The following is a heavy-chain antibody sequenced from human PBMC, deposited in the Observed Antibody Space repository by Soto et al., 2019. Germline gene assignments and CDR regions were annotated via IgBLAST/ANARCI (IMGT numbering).Heavy chain of an antibody. V-gene: IGHV4-4*02. CDR3: ARELVPEVDTAMGTEFDWFDH. Sequence: SDTPSLTCAVPGGSISSSNWWSWFRQPPGKGLEWIGEIYHSGSTNYNPSLKSRVTISVDKSKNQFSLKLSSVTAADTAVYYCARELVPEVDTAMGTEFDWFDHWGQAILVTVSS. CDR2: IYHSGST. CDR1: GGSISSSNW. J-gene: IGHJ5*02. D-gene: IGHD5-18*01.